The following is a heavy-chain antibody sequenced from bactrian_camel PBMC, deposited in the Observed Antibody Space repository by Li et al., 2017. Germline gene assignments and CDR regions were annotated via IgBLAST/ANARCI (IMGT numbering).Heavy chain of an antibody. Sequence: QLVESGGDSRPSGGFLRLSCVVSGYAVGSQCMGWIRQAPGKEFEGVASIGTDGRTTCVDSVKGRFTISRDNAKNTVYLELSSLKPEDTAVYYCAAERTEGALKDFGYWGQGTQVTVS. J-gene: IGHJ6*01. V-gene: IGHV3S10*01. CDR3: AAERTEGALKDFGY. CDR2: IGTDGRT. CDR1: GYAVGSQC.